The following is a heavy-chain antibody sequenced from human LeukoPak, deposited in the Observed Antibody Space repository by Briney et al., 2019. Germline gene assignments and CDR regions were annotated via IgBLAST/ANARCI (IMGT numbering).Heavy chain of an antibody. CDR1: GYTFTGYY. J-gene: IGHJ4*02. CDR2: INPNSGGT. CDR3: ARGVYGDYLFDY. V-gene: IGHV1-2*02. D-gene: IGHD4-17*01. Sequence: ASVKVSCKASGYTFTGYYMHWVRQAPGQGLEWMGWINPNSGGTNYAQKFQGRVTMTRDTSISTAYMELSRLRSDDTAMYYCARGVYGDYLFDYWGQGTLVTVSS.